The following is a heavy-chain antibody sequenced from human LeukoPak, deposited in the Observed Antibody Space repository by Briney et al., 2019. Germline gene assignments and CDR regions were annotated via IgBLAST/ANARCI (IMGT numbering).Heavy chain of an antibody. D-gene: IGHD3-10*01. CDR1: GGSISSGSYY. J-gene: IGHJ3*02. Sequence: TLSLTCTVSGGSISSGSYYWSWIRQPAGKGLEWIGYIYYSGSTNYNPSLKSRVTISVDTSKNQFSLKLSSVTAADTAVYYCARVYVVRGVEKNDAFDIWGQGTMVTVSS. CDR3: ARVYVVRGVEKNDAFDI. V-gene: IGHV4-61*10. CDR2: IYYSGST.